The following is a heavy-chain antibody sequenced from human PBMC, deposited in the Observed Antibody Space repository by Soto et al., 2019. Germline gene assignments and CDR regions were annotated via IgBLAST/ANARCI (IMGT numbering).Heavy chain of an antibody. V-gene: IGHV3-15*07. CDR1: GFTFSNAW. CDR3: RFWVGATILDY. J-gene: IGHJ4*02. Sequence: GGSLRLSCAASGFTFSNAWMNWVRQAPGKGLEWVGRIKSKTDGGTTDYAAPVKGRFTISRDDSKNTLYLQMNSLKTEDTAVYYCRFWVGATILDYWGQGTLVTVSS. D-gene: IGHD1-26*01. CDR2: IKSKTDGGTT.